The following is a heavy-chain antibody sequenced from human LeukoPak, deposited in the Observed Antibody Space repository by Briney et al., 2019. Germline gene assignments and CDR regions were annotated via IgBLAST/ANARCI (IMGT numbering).Heavy chain of an antibody. V-gene: IGHV4-34*01. Sequence: SETLSLTCAVYGGSFSGYYWSWIRQPPGKGLEWIGEINHSGSTNYNPSLKSRVTISVDTSKNQFSLKLSSVTAADTAVYYCARPLQSYYYMDVWGKGTTVTVSS. CDR2: INHSGST. J-gene: IGHJ6*03. CDR3: ARPLQSYYYMDV. CDR1: GGSFSGYY. D-gene: IGHD4-11*01.